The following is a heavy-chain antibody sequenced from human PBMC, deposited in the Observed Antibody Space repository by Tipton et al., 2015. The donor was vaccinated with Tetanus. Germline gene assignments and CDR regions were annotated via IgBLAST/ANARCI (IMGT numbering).Heavy chain of an antibody. J-gene: IGHJ3*02. D-gene: IGHD3-16*01. CDR3: ARWGDVSGSTNLYAFDI. CDR2: IFHSGDA. Sequence: TLSLTCTVSGGSIINTTWLTWVRQPPGKGLEWLGDIFHSGDASISPSLKSQITISLDKSNNHLSLKMTSVTPADTVVYSCARWGDVSGSTNLYAFDIWGQGTMVGVSS. CDR1: GGSIINTTW. V-gene: IGHV4-4*01.